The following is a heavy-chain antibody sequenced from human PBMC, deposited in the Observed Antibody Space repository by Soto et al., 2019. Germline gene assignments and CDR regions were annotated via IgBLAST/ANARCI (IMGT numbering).Heavy chain of an antibody. V-gene: IGHV1-18*01. CDR3: ARDRGIAARRDLVFPFDY. D-gene: IGHD6-6*01. Sequence: ASVKVSCKASGYTFTSYGISWVRQAPGQVLEWMGWISAYNGNTNYAQKLQGRVTMTTDTSTSTAYMELRSLRSDDTAVYYCARDRGIAARRDLVFPFDYWGQGTLVTVSS. J-gene: IGHJ4*02. CDR2: ISAYNGNT. CDR1: GYTFTSYG.